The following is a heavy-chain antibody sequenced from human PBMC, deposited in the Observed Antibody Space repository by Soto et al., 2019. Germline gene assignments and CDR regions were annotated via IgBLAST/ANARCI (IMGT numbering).Heavy chain of an antibody. D-gene: IGHD3-10*01. Sequence: QVQLQESGPGLVKPSQTLSLTCTVSGGSISSGDYYWSWIRQPPGKGLEWIGYIYYSGSTYYNPSLKSRVTISVDTSKNQFSLKLSSVTAADTAVYYCARGHGLGDYYYYGMDVWGQGTTVTVSS. CDR3: ARGHGLGDYYYYGMDV. J-gene: IGHJ6*02. CDR1: GGSISSGDYY. V-gene: IGHV4-30-4*01. CDR2: IYYSGST.